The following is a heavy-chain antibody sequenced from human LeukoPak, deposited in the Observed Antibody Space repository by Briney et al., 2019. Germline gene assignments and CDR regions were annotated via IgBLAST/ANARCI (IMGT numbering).Heavy chain of an antibody. CDR3: ARLDYDFLTGYHSPFQH. CDR1: GGSISSSSYY. D-gene: IGHD3-9*01. Sequence: SETLSLTCIVSGGSISSSSYYWGWIRQPPGKGREGIGSIYNSGSTYYNPSLKSRVTISVDTSKNQFSLKLSSVTDADTAVYSCARLDYDFLTGYHSPFQHWGQGTLVTVSS. V-gene: IGHV4-39*01. CDR2: IYNSGST. J-gene: IGHJ1*01.